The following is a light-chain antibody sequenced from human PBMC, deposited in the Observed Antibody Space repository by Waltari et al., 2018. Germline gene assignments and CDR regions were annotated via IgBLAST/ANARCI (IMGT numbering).Light chain of an antibody. CDR1: QSVSSY. Sequence: EIVLTQSPATLSLSPGERATLSCRASQSVSSYLAWYQQKPGQAPRLLIYDASNRATGIPARFSGSGSGTEFTLTISSLQSEDFAVYYCQQSSNWPRTFGQGTKVEIK. CDR3: QQSSNWPRT. CDR2: DAS. J-gene: IGKJ1*01. V-gene: IGKV3-11*01.